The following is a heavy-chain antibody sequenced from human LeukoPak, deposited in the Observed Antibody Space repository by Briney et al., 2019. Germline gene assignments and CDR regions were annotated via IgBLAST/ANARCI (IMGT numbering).Heavy chain of an antibody. J-gene: IGHJ6*04. CDR2: ILHSGST. D-gene: IGHD3-10*01. CDR1: GYSISSGYY. CDR3: TTASGSYGSGSYYYYGMDV. V-gene: IGHV4-38-2*01. Sequence: SETLSLTCAVSGYSISSGYYWGWIRQPPGKGLEWIESILHSGSTYYNPSLKSRVNMSVDTSKNQISLKLSSVSAADTAVYYCTTASGSYGSGSYYYYGMDVWGKGTPVTVSS.